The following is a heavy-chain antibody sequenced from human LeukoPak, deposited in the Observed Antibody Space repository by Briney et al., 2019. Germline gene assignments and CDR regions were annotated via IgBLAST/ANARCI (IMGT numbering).Heavy chain of an antibody. CDR1: GGSISSYY. D-gene: IGHD2-8*01. V-gene: IGHV4-59*01. Sequence: PSETLSLTCTVSGGSISSYYWSWIRQPPGKGLEWIGYIYYSGCTNYNPSLKSRVAISVDTSKNQFSLKLSSVTAADTAVYYCARDARVCTNGVCYGMDVWGQGTTVTVSS. CDR3: ARDARVCTNGVCYGMDV. J-gene: IGHJ6*02. CDR2: IYYSGCT.